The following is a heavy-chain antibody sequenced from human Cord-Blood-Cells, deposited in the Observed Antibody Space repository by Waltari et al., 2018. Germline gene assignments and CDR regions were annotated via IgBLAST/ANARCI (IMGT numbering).Heavy chain of an antibody. Sequence: QVQLQQWGAGLLKPSETLSLTCAVYGGSFSGYYWSWIRQPPWKGLEWIGEINHSGSTNYNPSLKSRVTISVDTSKNQFSLKLSSVTAADTAVYYCASYYYYDSSGYYFDYWGQGTLVTVSS. CDR3: ASYYYYDSSGYYFDY. D-gene: IGHD3-22*01. CDR2: INHSGST. CDR1: GGSFSGYY. V-gene: IGHV4-34*01. J-gene: IGHJ4*02.